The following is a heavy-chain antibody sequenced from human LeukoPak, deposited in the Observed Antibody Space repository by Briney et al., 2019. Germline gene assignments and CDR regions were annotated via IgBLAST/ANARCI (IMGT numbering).Heavy chain of an antibody. V-gene: IGHV4-34*01. CDR1: GGSFSGYY. CDR2: INHSGST. Sequence: SETLSLTCAVYGGSFSGYYWSWIRQPPGKGLEWIGEINHSGSTNYNPSLKSRVTISVDTSKNQFSLKLSSVTAADTAVYYCARGRGYSSGWPLDYRGQGTLVTVFS. D-gene: IGHD6-19*01. CDR3: ARGRGYSSGWPLDY. J-gene: IGHJ4*02.